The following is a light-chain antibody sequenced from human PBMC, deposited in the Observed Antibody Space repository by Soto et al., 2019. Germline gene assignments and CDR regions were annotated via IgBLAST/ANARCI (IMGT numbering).Light chain of an antibody. CDR1: SSDIGGYNH. V-gene: IGLV2-14*01. J-gene: IGLJ1*01. CDR2: DVS. CDR3: PSYNCSLSAYD. Sequence: QPALTQRASVTGAPGQSIASSCTGTSSDIGGYNHVSWYQQHPGKAPKLMIYDVSNRPSGVSKRFSGSKSGNTASLTISGLQAEDEADYSCPSYNCSLSAYDVGPGTKVPV.